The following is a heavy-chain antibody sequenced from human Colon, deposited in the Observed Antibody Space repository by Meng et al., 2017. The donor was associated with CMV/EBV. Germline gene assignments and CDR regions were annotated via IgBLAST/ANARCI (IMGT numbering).Heavy chain of an antibody. CDR1: GFTFRGSD. CDR2: IRSKANSYAT. Sequence: GESLQLSCAASGFTFRGSDVHWVRPASGKGLEWVGRIRSKANSYATAYAASLKGRFTISRDNSKTTGYLQMNSLKIEDTAVYYCTRVCGAARPPAGYGMDVWGQGTTVTVSS. CDR3: TRVCGAARPPAGYGMDV. V-gene: IGHV3-73*01. J-gene: IGHJ6*02. D-gene: IGHD6-6*01.